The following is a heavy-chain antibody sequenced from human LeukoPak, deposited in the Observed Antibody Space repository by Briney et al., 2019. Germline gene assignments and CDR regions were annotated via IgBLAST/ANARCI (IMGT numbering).Heavy chain of an antibody. CDR3: AREDGYCSGGNCYSYFGS. CDR2: IKKTGGET. CDR1: GFTFSHFW. Sequence: GGSLRLSCAASGFTFSHFWMSWVRQAPGKGLEWVAYIKKTGGETYYVDSVKGRFTITRDNTRNSLFLQMYSLRAEDTAVYFCAREDGYCSGGNCYSYFGSWGQGTLVTVSS. J-gene: IGHJ4*02. D-gene: IGHD2-15*01. V-gene: IGHV3-7*01.